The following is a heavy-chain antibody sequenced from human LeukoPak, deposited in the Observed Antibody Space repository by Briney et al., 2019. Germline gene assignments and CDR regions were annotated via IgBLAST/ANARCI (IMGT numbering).Heavy chain of an antibody. V-gene: IGHV5-51*01. CDR1: GYSFTSYW. CDR2: IYPGDSDT. Sequence: GESLKISCKGSGYSFTSYWIGWVRQMPGKGLEWMGIIYPGDSDTRYSPSFQGQVTISADKSISTAYLQWSSLKASDTAMYYCARGTGVRYCSNGVCYTSDYWGQGTLVTVSS. J-gene: IGHJ4*02. CDR3: ARGTGVRYCSNGVCYTSDY. D-gene: IGHD2-8*01.